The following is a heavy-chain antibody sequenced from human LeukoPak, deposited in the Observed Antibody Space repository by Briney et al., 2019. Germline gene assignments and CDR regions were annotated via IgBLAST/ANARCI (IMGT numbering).Heavy chain of an antibody. CDR1: GFTFSSYA. CDR3: AKKRGQQLVLGVWFDP. V-gene: IGHV3-23*01. Sequence: HPGGSLRLSCAASGFTFSSYAMSWVRQAPGKGLEWVSAISGSGGSTYYADSVKGRFTISRDNSKNTLYLQMNSLRAEDKAVYYCAKKRGQQLVLGVWFDPWGQGTLVTVSS. CDR2: ISGSGGST. J-gene: IGHJ5*02. D-gene: IGHD6-13*01.